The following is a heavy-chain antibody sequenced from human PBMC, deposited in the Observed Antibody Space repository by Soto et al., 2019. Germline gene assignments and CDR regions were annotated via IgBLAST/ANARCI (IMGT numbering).Heavy chain of an antibody. J-gene: IGHJ3*02. CDR2: IYSGGST. CDR1: GFIVSSNY. CDR3: ASPIVSGAFDI. Sequence: EVQLVESGGGLVQPGGSLRLSCAASGFIVSSNYMSWVRQAPGKGLEWVSGIYSGGSTYYADSVKGRFTISRDNSKNTLYLQMNSLRAEDTAVYYCASPIVSGAFDIWGQGTMVTVSS. D-gene: IGHD2-15*01. V-gene: IGHV3-66*01.